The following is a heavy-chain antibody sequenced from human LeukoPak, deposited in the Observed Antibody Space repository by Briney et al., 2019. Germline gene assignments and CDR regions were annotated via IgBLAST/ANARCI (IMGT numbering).Heavy chain of an antibody. CDR2: INHSGST. Sequence: SETLSLTCAVYGGSFSGYYWSWIRQPPGKGLEWIGEINHSGSTNYNPSLKGRVTISVDTSKNQFSLKLSSVTAADTAVYYCARLRPGPDYFDYWGQGTLVTVSS. CDR3: ARLRPGPDYFDY. D-gene: IGHD1-1*01. J-gene: IGHJ4*02. V-gene: IGHV4-34*01. CDR1: GGSFSGYY.